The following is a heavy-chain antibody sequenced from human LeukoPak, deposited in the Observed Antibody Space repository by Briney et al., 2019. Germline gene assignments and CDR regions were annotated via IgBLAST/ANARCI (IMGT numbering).Heavy chain of an antibody. CDR2: IYYGGNT. D-gene: IGHD3-10*01. V-gene: IGHV4-39*01. J-gene: IGHJ6*03. CDR1: GDSINSYTYSSLNSTTYY. Sequence: PSESLSLTCTLSGDSINSYTYSSLNSTTYYWGWIRQAPGMELQWILNIYYGGNTYYNPSLKKRLTISVDTSKNQFSLRLSPVTATDTAVYYCARQIARGYGINFYYMDVWGKGTTVTVSS. CDR3: ARQIARGYGINFYYMDV.